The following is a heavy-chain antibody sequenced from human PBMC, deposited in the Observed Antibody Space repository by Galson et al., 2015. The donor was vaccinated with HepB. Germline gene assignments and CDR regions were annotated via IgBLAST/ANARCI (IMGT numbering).Heavy chain of an antibody. CDR2: ISSSGSTI. Sequence: SLRLSCAASGFTFSDYYMSWIRQAPGKGLEWVSYISSSGSTIYYADSVKGRFTISRDNAKNSLYLQMNSLRAEDTAVYYCARDQIGTTSWDYYGMDVWGQGTTVTVSS. D-gene: IGHD1-1*01. CDR3: ARDQIGTTSWDYYGMDV. V-gene: IGHV3-11*01. CDR1: GFTFSDYY. J-gene: IGHJ6*02.